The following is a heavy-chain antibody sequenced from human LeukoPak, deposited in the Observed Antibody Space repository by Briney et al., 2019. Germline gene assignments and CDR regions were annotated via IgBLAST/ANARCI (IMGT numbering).Heavy chain of an antibody. D-gene: IGHD3-16*01. CDR3: AKDDAWLRFGE. Sequence: GGSLRLSCAASGFTFSNHGMNWVRQAPGKGLEWVSGISPSGDITYYVDSVKGRFTISRDNSKNTVYLEVSSLTAEDTAVYYCAKDDAWLRFGEWSQGTLVTVSS. V-gene: IGHV3-23*01. CDR1: GFTFSNHG. J-gene: IGHJ4*02. CDR2: ISPSGDIT.